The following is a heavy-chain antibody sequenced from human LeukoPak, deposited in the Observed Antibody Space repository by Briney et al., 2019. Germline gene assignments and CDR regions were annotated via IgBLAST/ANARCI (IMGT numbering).Heavy chain of an antibody. CDR1: GFTVSSNY. J-gene: IGHJ5*02. V-gene: IGHV3-53*01. D-gene: IGHD6-13*01. CDR3: ARGRQQQLGLFDP. Sequence: GGSLRLSCAASGFTVSSNYMSWVRQAPGKGLEWVSVIYSGGSTYYADSVKGRFTISRDNSKNTLYLQMNSLRAEDTAVYYCARGRQQQLGLFDPWGQGTLVTVSS. CDR2: IYSGGST.